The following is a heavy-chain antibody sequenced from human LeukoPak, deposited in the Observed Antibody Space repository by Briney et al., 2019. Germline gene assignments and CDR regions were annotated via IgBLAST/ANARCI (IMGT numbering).Heavy chain of an antibody. CDR2: INHSGST. J-gene: IGHJ4*02. V-gene: IGHV4-34*01. Sequence: SETLSLTCVVYGGSFSGYFWSWIRQPPGKGLEWIGEINHSGSTNYNPSLKSRVTISVDTSKNQFSLKLSSVTAADTAVYYCARDLGSGWFRRGIDYWGQGTLVTDSS. D-gene: IGHD6-19*01. CDR1: GGSFSGYF. CDR3: ARDLGSGWFRRGIDY.